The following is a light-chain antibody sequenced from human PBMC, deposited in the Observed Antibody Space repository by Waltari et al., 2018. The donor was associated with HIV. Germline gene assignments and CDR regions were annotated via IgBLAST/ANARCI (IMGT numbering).Light chain of an antibody. J-gene: IGLJ2*01. CDR2: RNN. Sequence: SVLTQPPSASGTPGQRVTISCSGSTPNIGSNDVFWYQHLPGAAPKPLIHRNNQRPSGVPDRFSGSTSGTSASLAISGLRSEDEADYYCVAWDDSLRGVLFGGGTKVAVL. V-gene: IGLV1-47*01. CDR3: VAWDDSLRGVL. CDR1: TPNIGSND.